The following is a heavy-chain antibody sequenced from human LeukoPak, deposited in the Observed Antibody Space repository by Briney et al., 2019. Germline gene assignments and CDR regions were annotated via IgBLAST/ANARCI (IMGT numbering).Heavy chain of an antibody. J-gene: IGHJ6*03. CDR2: IIPIFGTA. CDR3: ARGYPSIDYYYYMDV. D-gene: IGHD1-14*01. CDR1: GYTFTSYG. V-gene: IGHV1-69*05. Sequence: SVKVSCKASGYTFTSYGISWVRQAPGQGLEWMGGIIPIFGTANYAQKFQGRVTITTDESTSTAYMELSSLRSEDTAVYYCARGYPSIDYYYYMDVWGKGTTVTVSS.